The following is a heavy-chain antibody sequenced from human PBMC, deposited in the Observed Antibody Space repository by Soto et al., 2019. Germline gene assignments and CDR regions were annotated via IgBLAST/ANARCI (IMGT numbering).Heavy chain of an antibody. Sequence: QLQLQESGPGLVKPSETLSLTCTVSGGSISSSSYYWGWIRQPPGKGLEWIGSISYSGSTYYNPSLKRRVNIAVDSYKSLSSMMLGCVSAADTAVYYWARHPEVLRYFDWLPEYYFDYWCRGTLVTVSS. CDR2: ISYSGST. CDR1: GGSISSSSYY. CDR3: ARHPEVLRYFDWLPEYYFDY. D-gene: IGHD3-9*01. V-gene: IGHV4-39*01. J-gene: IGHJ4*02.